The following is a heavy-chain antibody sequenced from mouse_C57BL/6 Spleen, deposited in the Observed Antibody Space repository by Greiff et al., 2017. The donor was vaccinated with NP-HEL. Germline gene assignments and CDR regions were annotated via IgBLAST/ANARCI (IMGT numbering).Heavy chain of an antibody. CDR2: ISDGGSYT. CDR3: ARDRLGHAMDY. D-gene: IGHD4-1*01. CDR1: GFTFSSYA. V-gene: IGHV5-4*01. J-gene: IGHJ4*01. Sequence: EVKLQESGGGLVKPGGSLKLSCAASGFTFSSYAMSWVRQTPEKRLEWVATISDGGSYTYYPDNVKGRFTISRDNAKNNLYLQMSHLKSEDTAMYYCARDRLGHAMDYWGQGTSVTVSS.